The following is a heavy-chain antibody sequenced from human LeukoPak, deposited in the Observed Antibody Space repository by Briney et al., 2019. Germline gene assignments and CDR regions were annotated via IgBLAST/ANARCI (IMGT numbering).Heavy chain of an antibody. Sequence: GGFLRLSCAASGFTFSSSVMSWVRQAPGKGLEWVSIISGSGSWTHYADSVKGRFTISRDNSKNTLYLLMNSLRAEDTAVYYCAKDRLGCWGQGTLVTVSS. J-gene: IGHJ4*02. V-gene: IGHV3-23*01. CDR1: GFTFSSSV. D-gene: IGHD7-27*01. CDR3: AKDRLGC. CDR2: ISGSGSWT.